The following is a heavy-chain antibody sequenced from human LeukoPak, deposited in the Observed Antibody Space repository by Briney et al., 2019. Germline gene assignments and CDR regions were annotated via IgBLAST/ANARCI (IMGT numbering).Heavy chain of an antibody. J-gene: IGHJ5*02. CDR1: GYTFTSYY. V-gene: IGHV1-46*01. CDR3: ARDLVVDTAMPDGNWFDP. Sequence: ASVKVSCKASGYTFTSYYLYWVRQAPGQGLEWMGVINPSGGSTTSAQKFQGRVTMTRDTSISTAYMELSRLGSDDTAVYYCARDLVVDTAMPDGNWFDPWGQGTLVTVSS. D-gene: IGHD5-18*01. CDR2: INPSGGST.